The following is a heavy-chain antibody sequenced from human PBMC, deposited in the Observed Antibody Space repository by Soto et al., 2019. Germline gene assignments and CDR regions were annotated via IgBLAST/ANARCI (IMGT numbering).Heavy chain of an antibody. V-gene: IGHV3-23*01. CDR1: GFTFSSHA. J-gene: IGHJ5*02. CDR3: AKDRGRYSSHWFDP. CDR2: ISGSGGST. Sequence: GGSLRLSCAASGFTFSSHAMSWVRQAPGKGLEWVSAISGSGGSTYYADSVKGRFTISRDNSKNTLYLQMNSLRAEDTAVYYCAKDRGRYSSHWFDPWGQGTLVTVSS. D-gene: IGHD6-13*01.